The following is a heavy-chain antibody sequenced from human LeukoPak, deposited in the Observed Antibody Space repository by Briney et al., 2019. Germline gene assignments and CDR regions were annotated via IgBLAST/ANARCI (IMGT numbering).Heavy chain of an antibody. Sequence: GESLKISCKGSGYRFASYWIGWVRQMPGKGLEWMGIIYPGDSDTRYSPSFQGQVTISADKSISTAYLQWSSLKASDTAIYYCATAAAGTKPFFDYWGHGTLVTVSS. V-gene: IGHV5-51*01. CDR1: GYRFASYW. CDR3: ATAAAGTKPFFDY. J-gene: IGHJ4*01. CDR2: IYPGDSDT. D-gene: IGHD6-13*01.